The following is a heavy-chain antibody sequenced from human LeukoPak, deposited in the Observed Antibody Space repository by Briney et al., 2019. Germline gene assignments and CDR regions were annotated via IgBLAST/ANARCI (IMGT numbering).Heavy chain of an antibody. CDR2: IKQDGSEK. D-gene: IGHD6-13*01. Sequence: GGSLRLSCAASGFTFSSYWMSWVRQAPGKGLEWVANIKQDGSEKYYVDSVKGRFTTSRDNAKNSLFLQMNSLRAEDTAVYYCARRGNRLAGAGTDYWGQGTLVTVSS. CDR1: GFTFSSYW. J-gene: IGHJ4*02. V-gene: IGHV3-7*03. CDR3: ARRGNRLAGAGTDY.